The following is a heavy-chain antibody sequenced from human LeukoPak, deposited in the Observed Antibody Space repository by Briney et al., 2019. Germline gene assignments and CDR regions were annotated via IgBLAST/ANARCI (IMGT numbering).Heavy chain of an antibody. Sequence: SETLSLTCTVSGDSIRSSSYYWGWIRQPPGKGLEWIGNIYYSGSTYYNPSLKSRVTIFVDTSKNQFSLKLSSVTAADTAVYYCARSIVRGVTLGFDPWGQGSLVTVSS. CDR2: IYYSGST. J-gene: IGHJ5*02. D-gene: IGHD3-10*01. CDR3: ARSIVRGVTLGFDP. CDR1: GDSIRSSSYY. V-gene: IGHV4-39*01.